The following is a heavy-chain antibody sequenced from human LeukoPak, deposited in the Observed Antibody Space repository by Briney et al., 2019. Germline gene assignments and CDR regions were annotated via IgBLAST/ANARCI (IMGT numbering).Heavy chain of an antibody. CDR2: ISSSSSYI. D-gene: IGHD3-10*01. J-gene: IGHJ5*02. V-gene: IGHV3-21*01. CDR1: GFTVSGTW. Sequence: GGSLRLSCAASGFTVSGTWMHWVRQAPGKGLEWVSSISSSSSYIYYADSVKGRFTISRDNAKNSLYLQMNSLRAEDTAVYYCARDRPAGFGELEDWFDPWGQGTLVTVSS. CDR3: ARDRPAGFGELEDWFDP.